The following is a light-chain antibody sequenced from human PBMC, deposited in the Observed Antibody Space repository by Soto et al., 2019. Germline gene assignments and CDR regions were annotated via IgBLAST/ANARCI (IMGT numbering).Light chain of an antibody. CDR1: QSIGNS. V-gene: IGKV3-11*01. CDR2: DAF. J-gene: IGKJ4*01. CDR3: RQRYNWPLT. Sequence: TVLTQSPATLSLSPGERATLSCKASQSIGNSLGWFQQKPGQAPRLLIDDAFNRATGIPARFTGSGSGSDFTLTISSLEPEDFGVYYCRQRYNWPLTFGGVTTVEIK.